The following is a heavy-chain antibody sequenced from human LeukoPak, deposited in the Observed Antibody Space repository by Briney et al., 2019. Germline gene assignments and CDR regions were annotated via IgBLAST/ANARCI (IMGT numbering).Heavy chain of an antibody. J-gene: IGHJ5*02. Sequence: ASVKVSCKASGYTFTGYYMHWVRQAPGQGLDWMGRINPNSGGTNYAEKFQGRVTMTRDTSISTAYMELSRLRSDDTAVYYCARPFLESSGYYSYWFDPWGQGTLVTVSS. CDR2: INPNSGGT. V-gene: IGHV1-2*06. CDR3: ARPFLESSGYYSYWFDP. D-gene: IGHD3-22*01. CDR1: GYTFTGYY.